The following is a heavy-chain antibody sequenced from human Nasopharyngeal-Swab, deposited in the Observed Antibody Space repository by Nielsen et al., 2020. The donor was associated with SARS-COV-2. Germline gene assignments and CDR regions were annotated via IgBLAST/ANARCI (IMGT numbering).Heavy chain of an antibody. D-gene: IGHD3-22*01. CDR3: AKDTYDSSGYFRIYYYYGMDV. Sequence: GESLKISCEASGFRFSDYFMHWVRQAPGKGLEWVAVISYDGSNKYYADSVKGRFTISRDNSKNTLYLQMNSLRAEDTAVYYCAKDTYDSSGYFRIYYYYGMDVWGQGTTVTVSS. J-gene: IGHJ6*02. CDR2: ISYDGSNK. CDR1: GFRFSDYF. V-gene: IGHV3-30*18.